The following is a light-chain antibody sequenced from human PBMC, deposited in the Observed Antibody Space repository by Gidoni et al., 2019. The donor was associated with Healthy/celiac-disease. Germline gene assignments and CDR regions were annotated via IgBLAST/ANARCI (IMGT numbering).Light chain of an antibody. J-gene: IGKJ5*01. CDR2: LGS. V-gene: IGKV2-28*01. Sequence: DSVMTQSPLSLPVTPGEPASISCRSSQSLLHSNGYNYLDWYLQKPGQSPKLLIYLGSNRASGVPDRFSGSGSGTDFTLKISRVEAEDVGVYYCMQALQTPGTFXXXTRLEIK. CDR3: MQALQTPGT. CDR1: QSLLHSNGYNY.